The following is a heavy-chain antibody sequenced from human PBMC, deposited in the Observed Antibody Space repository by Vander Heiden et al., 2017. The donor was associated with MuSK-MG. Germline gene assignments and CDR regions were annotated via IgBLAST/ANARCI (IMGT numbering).Heavy chain of an antibody. CDR2: INPNSGGT. CDR3: ARDGVVVVPAAPSYYYYMDV. V-gene: IGHV1-2*02. J-gene: IGHJ6*03. CDR1: GYTFTGYY. Sequence: QVQLVQSGAEVKKPGASVKVSCKASGYTFTGYYMHWVRQAPGQGLEWMGWINPNSGGTNYAQKFQGRVTMTRDTSISTAYMELSRLRSDDTAVYYCARDGVVVVPAAPSYYYYMDVWGKGTTVTVSS. D-gene: IGHD2-2*01.